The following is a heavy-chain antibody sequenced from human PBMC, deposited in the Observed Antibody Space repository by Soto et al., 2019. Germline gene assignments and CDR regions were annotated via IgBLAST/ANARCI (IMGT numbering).Heavy chain of an antibody. J-gene: IGHJ4*02. V-gene: IGHV1-3*01. Sequence: ASVKVSCKASGYTFTSYAMHWVRQAPGQRLEWMGWINAGNGNTKYSQKFQGRVTITRDTSASTAYMELSSLRSEDTAVYYCARDPLTIDCLDYWGQGTLVTVSS. CDR3: ARDPLTIDCLDY. CDR2: INAGNGNT. CDR1: GYTFTSYA. D-gene: IGHD3-10*01.